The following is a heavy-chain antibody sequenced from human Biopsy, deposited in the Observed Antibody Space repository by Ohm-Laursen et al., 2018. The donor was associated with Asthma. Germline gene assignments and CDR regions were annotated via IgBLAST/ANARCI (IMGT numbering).Heavy chain of an antibody. D-gene: IGHD1-1*01. J-gene: IGHJ3*02. Sequence: SLRLSCTASGFSFSNFAIHWVRQAPGKGLEWVGVISKDASTQDYADSVKGRFTMARDNSKNTLDLQMNSLREEGTAVYYCVRDGTDDAFDIWGQGTVVSVSS. CDR2: ISKDASTQ. CDR1: GFSFSNFA. V-gene: IGHV3-30*05. CDR3: VRDGTDDAFDI.